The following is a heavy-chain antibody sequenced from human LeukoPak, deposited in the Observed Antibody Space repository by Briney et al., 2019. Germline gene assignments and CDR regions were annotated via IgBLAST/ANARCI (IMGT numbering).Heavy chain of an antibody. CDR2: ISWNSGSI. V-gene: IGHV3-9*01. CDR1: GFTFDDYA. Sequence: GGSLRLSCAASGFTFDDYAMHWIRQAPGKGLEWVSGISWNSGSIGYADSVKGRFTISRDNAKNSLYLQMNSLRAEDTALYYCAKDAFLRGRQLGAFDYWGQGTLVTVSS. CDR3: AKDAFLRGRQLGAFDY. D-gene: IGHD6-13*01. J-gene: IGHJ4*02.